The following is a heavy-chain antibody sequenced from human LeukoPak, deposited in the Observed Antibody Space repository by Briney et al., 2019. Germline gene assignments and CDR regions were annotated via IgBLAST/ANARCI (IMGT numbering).Heavy chain of an antibody. CDR3: AKALVTAIVAPFDY. Sequence: PGGTLRLSCAASGITFSSYGMSWVRQAPGKGLEWVSSISSTGGTTYYADSVKGRFTISRDNSKNTLYLQMNSLRAEDTAVYYCAKALVTAIVAPFDYWGQGTLVTVSS. CDR2: ISSTGGTT. J-gene: IGHJ4*02. D-gene: IGHD2-21*02. V-gene: IGHV3-23*01. CDR1: GITFSSYG.